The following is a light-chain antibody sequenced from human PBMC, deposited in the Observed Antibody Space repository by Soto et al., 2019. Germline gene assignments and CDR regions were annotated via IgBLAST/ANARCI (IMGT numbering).Light chain of an antibody. J-gene: IGLJ3*02. CDR2: DVS. CDR1: SSDVGGYNY. V-gene: IGLV2-14*01. Sequence: QSVLTQPASVSGSPGQSITISCIGTSSDVGGYNYVSWYQQHPGKVPKLMIYDVSNRPSGVSNRFSGSKSGNTASLTISGLQAEDEADYYCSSYTTSSTGVFGGGTQLTVL. CDR3: SSYTTSSTGV.